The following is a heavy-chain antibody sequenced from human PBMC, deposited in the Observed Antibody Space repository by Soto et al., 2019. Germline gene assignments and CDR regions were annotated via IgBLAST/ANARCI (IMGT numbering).Heavy chain of an antibody. CDR2: IYYTGST. J-gene: IGHJ6*02. D-gene: IGHD4-17*01. Sequence: SETLSLTSTVSGGSFSSGDYYWSWVRQPPGKGLEWIGYIYYTGSTFNNPSLKSRVSISIDTSKTQFSLKLSSVTAADTAVYYCARIHFGDEPSYYYYGMDVWGQGTTVTVSS. V-gene: IGHV4-30-4*01. CDR3: ARIHFGDEPSYYYYGMDV. CDR1: GGSFSSGDYY.